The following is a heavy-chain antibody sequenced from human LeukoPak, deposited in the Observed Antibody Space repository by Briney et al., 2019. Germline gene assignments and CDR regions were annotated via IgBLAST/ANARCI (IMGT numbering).Heavy chain of an antibody. D-gene: IGHD4-17*01. V-gene: IGHV1-69*13. CDR2: IIPIFGTA. CDR3: ARGPVLNDYGDSGGPLDY. J-gene: IGHJ4*02. Sequence: GASVKVSCKASGGTFSSYAISWVRQAPGQGLEWMGGIIPIFGTANYAQKFQGRVTITADESTSTAYMELSSLRSEDTAVYYCARGPVLNDYGDSGGPLDYWGQGTLVTVSS. CDR1: GGTFSSYA.